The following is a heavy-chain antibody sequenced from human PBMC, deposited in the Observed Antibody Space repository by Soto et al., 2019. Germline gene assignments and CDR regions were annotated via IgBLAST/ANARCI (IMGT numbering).Heavy chain of an antibody. D-gene: IGHD1-26*01. J-gene: IGHJ3*02. V-gene: IGHV4-59*01. CDR3: ARGRGGTSDAFEI. CDR1: SGSIGTYF. CDR2: IYYSGTT. Sequence: QVQLRESGPGLVKPSETLSLTCTVSSGSIGTYFWSWIRQPPGKGLEWIGYIYYSGTTNYNPSLKSRVTIFLDTSKNQFSLRLSSVTAADTAVYYCARGRGGTSDAFEIWGQGTLVTVSS.